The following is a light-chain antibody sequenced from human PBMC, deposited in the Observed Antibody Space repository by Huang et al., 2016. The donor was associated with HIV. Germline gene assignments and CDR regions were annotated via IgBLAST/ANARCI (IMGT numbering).Light chain of an antibody. CDR2: GAS. V-gene: IGKV3-15*01. Sequence: EIVMTQSPATLSVSPGERATLSCRASQSVSSNLAWYQQTPGQAPRLLIYGASTRATGIPARCSGSGSGTEFTLTISSLQSEEFAVYYCQQYNNWHYTFGQGTKLEIK. J-gene: IGKJ2*01. CDR3: QQYNNWHYT. CDR1: QSVSSN.